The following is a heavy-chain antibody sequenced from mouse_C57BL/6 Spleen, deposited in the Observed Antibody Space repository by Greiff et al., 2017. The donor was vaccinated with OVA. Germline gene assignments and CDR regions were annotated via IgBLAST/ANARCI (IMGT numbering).Heavy chain of an antibody. CDR2: IDPEDGET. CDR3: ASIYYGNPLFDY. Sequence: EVKLMESGAELVKPGASVKLSCTASGFNIKDYYMHWVKQRTEQGLEWIGRIDPEDGETKYAPKFQGKATITADTSSNTAYLQLSSLTSEDTAVYYCASIYYGNPLFDYWGQGTTLTVSS. CDR1: GFNIKDYY. D-gene: IGHD2-1*01. V-gene: IGHV14-2*01. J-gene: IGHJ2*01.